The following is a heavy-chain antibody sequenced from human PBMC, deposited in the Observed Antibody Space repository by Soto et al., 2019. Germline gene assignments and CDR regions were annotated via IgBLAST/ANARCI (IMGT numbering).Heavy chain of an antibody. D-gene: IGHD3-10*01. Sequence: SETLSLTCAVSGGSISSGGYSWSWVRQPPGKGLEWIGYIYHSGSTYYNPTLKSRVTISVDRSKNQFSLKLSSVTAADTAVYYCARHGLWFGDGMDYYYGMDVWGQGTTVTVSS. J-gene: IGHJ6*02. CDR2: IYHSGST. CDR1: GGSISSGGYS. CDR3: ARHGLWFGDGMDYYYGMDV. V-gene: IGHV4-30-2*01.